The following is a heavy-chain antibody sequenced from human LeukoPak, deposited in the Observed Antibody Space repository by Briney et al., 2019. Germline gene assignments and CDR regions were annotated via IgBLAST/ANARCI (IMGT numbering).Heavy chain of an antibody. J-gene: IGHJ4*02. CDR1: RFTLSSYG. D-gene: IGHD2-2*01. Sequence: PLRSLRLSCAASRFTLSSYGMHWVRQAPGKGLEWGADISYDGSNKYYADSVKGRVTISRDNSKNTLYLQMNSLRAEDTAVYYCAKGYGSSTSCPLNYWGEGTLVTVSS. CDR3: AKGYGSSTSCPLNY. V-gene: IGHV3-30*18. CDR2: ISYDGSNK.